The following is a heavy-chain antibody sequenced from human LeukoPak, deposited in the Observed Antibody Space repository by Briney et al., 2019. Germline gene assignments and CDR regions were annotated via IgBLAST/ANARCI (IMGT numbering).Heavy chain of an antibody. CDR3: ARDGDGLIFPTDS. V-gene: IGHV3-7*01. CDR1: GFTFRNFW. D-gene: IGHD2-21*01. CDR2: IKEDASKI. J-gene: IGHJ4*02. Sequence: PGGSLRLSCAASGFTFRNFWMSWVRQAPGKGLXXXXXIKEDASKIYYLDSVKGRFTISRDNAKNSLYLQMNSLRAEDTAVYYCARDGDGLIFPTDSRGQGTLVTVSS.